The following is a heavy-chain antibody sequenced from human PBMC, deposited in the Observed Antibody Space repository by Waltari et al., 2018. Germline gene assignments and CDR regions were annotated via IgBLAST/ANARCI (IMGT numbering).Heavy chain of an antibody. V-gene: IGHV3-23*01. CDR1: GFTFSSYV. J-gene: IGHJ4*02. CDR2: ISDAGGII. Sequence: EVQLLESGGDLVQPGGSLRLSCVASGFTFSSYVMNWVRQAPGKGLEWVSSISDAGGIINYAASVKGRFTISRDNSKNTLYLQMNSLRAEDTAVYYCARASGVDYWGQGTLVTISS. D-gene: IGHD3-16*01. CDR3: ARASGVDY.